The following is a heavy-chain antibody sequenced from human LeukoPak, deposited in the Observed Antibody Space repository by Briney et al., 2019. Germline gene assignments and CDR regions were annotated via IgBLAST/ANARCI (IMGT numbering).Heavy chain of an antibody. CDR3: ASVNCSGGSCYSIWFDP. D-gene: IGHD2-15*01. J-gene: IGHJ5*02. CDR1: GGTFSSYA. V-gene: IGHV1-69*04. CDR2: IIPILGIA. Sequence: GASVKVSCKASGGTFSSYAISWVRQAPGQGLEWMGRIIPILGIANYAQKFQGRVTITADKSTSTAYMELSSLRSEDTAVYYCASVNCSGGSCYSIWFDPWGQGTLVTVSS.